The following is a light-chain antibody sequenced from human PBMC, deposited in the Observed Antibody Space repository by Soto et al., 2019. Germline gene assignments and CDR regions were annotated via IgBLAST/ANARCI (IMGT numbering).Light chain of an antibody. Sequence: QSALTQPASVSGSPGQSITISCTGTSSDVGGFDYVSWFQHYPGKAPKLIIFDVTNRPSGISHRFSGSKSGNTASLTISGLLTEDEADYCCTSYSDGATLLVFGGGTKLTVL. V-gene: IGLV2-14*03. CDR3: TSYSDGATLLV. CDR1: SSDVGGFDY. J-gene: IGLJ3*02. CDR2: DVT.